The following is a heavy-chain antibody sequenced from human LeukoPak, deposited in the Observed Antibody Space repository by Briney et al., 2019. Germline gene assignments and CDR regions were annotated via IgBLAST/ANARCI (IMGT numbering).Heavy chain of an antibody. CDR2: IGQDGTTK. CDR3: VKDGEWTFDV. D-gene: IGHD3-3*01. J-gene: IGHJ3*01. CDR1: GFTFSSYV. Sequence: PGRSLRLSCAASGFTFSSYVMHWVRQAPGKGLEWVAFIGQDGTTKYYVDSVKGRFTIPGDNPKKMAYLQMNNLRAEDTAIYYCVKDGEWTFDVWGQGTMVTVS. V-gene: IGHV3-30*02.